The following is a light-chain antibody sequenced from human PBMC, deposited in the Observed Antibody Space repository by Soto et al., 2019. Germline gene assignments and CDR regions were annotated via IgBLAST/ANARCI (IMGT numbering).Light chain of an antibody. CDR2: DAS. CDR3: QQSDTYPLT. CDR1: QSIGNR. J-gene: IGKJ5*01. Sequence: DLQMTQSPSTLSPSIGDRITISCRASQSIGNRLAWYQQKPGTAPKVLIYDASTLESGVPSRFSGSGSGTEFTLTISSLQADDFATYYCQQSDTYPLTFGQGTRLEIK. V-gene: IGKV1-5*01.